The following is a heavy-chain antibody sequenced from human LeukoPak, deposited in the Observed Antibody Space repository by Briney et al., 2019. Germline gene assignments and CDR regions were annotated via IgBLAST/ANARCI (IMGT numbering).Heavy chain of an antibody. CDR3: ARDGYGGVDY. CDR2: IYHSGST. J-gene: IGHJ4*02. CDR1: GDSISTYY. V-gene: IGHV4-59*01. Sequence: KPSETLSPTCTVSGDSISTYYWSWIRQSPGKGLEWIGYIYHSGSTKYNPSLKSRVTISVDTSKKQFSLKLSSVTAADTAVYYCARDGYGGVDYWGQGTLVTVSS. D-gene: IGHD3-10*01.